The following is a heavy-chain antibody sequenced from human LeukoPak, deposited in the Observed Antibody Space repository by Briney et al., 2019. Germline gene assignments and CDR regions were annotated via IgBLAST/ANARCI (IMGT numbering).Heavy chain of an antibody. Sequence: SETLSLTCAVYGGSFSGYYWSWILQPPGKGLEWIGEINHSGSTNYNPSLKSRVTISVDTSKNQFSLKLSSVTAADTAVYYCARGRLYGSAPIGDAWGQGTLVTVSS. D-gene: IGHD3-10*01. CDR3: ARGRLYGSAPIGDA. CDR1: GGSFSGYY. CDR2: INHSGST. J-gene: IGHJ5*02. V-gene: IGHV4-34*01.